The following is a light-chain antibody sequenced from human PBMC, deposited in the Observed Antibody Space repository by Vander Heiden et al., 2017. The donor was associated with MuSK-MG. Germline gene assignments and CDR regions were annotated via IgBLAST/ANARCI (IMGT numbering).Light chain of an antibody. CDR2: ATT. Sequence: SPSSLSASVGDTVTITCRASQSIDKFLNWYQQKPGKAPQVLIYATTSLQSGVPSRFSGSRSGTEFSLTITGLQPEDFATYYCQQGDSGRYNFGQGTKLQIK. V-gene: IGKV1-39*01. CDR3: QQGDSGRYN. J-gene: IGKJ2*01. CDR1: QSIDKF.